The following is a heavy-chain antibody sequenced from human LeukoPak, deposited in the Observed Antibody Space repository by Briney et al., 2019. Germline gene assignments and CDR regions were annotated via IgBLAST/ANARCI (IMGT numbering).Heavy chain of an antibody. CDR2: INHSGST. Sequence: SETLSLTCAVYGGSFSGYYWSWIRQPPGKGLEWIGEINHSGSTSYNPSLKSRVTISVDTSKNQFSLKLSSVTAADTAVYYCARAGYCSSTSCPMFDYWGQGTLVTVSS. D-gene: IGHD2-2*01. CDR3: ARAGYCSSTSCPMFDY. V-gene: IGHV4-34*01. J-gene: IGHJ4*02. CDR1: GGSFSGYY.